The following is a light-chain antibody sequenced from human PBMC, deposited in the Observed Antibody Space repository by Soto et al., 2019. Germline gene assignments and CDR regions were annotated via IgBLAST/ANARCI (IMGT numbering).Light chain of an antibody. V-gene: IGLV2-14*01. CDR3: SSYTSSSTLHYV. J-gene: IGLJ1*01. CDR2: DVS. Sequence: QSVLAHPASVSGSPGQSITISCTGTSSDVGGYNYVSWYQQHPGKAPKLMIYDVSNRPSGVSNRFSGSKSGNTASLTISGLPAEDEADYYCSSYTSSSTLHYVFGTGTKVTVL. CDR1: SSDVGGYNY.